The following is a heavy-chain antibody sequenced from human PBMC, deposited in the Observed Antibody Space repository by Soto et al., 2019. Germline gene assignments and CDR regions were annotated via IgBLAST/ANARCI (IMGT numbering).Heavy chain of an antibody. D-gene: IGHD2-15*01. CDR3: AHRPRWGGGSCCGMDV. CDR2: IYWDDDK. V-gene: IGHV2-5*02. Sequence: QITLKESGPPLVKPTQTLTLTCTFSGFSLSTSGVGVGWIRQPPGKALEWLALIYWDDDKRYSPSLKSRLTITKDTSKNQVVLTMTNVDPVDTATYYCAHRPRWGGGSCCGMDVWGQGTTVTVSS. J-gene: IGHJ6*02. CDR1: GFSLSTSGVG.